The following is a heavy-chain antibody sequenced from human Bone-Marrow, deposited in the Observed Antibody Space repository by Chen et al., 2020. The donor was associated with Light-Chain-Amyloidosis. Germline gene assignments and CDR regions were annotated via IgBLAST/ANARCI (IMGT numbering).Heavy chain of an antibody. V-gene: IGHV5-51*01. CDR1: GHTLPNYW. D-gene: IGHD5-12*01. CDR2: IYPDDSDA. J-gene: IGHJ4*02. Sequence: EVQLKQPGPEVKKPGESLKISCKGSGHTLPNYWIGWVRQMPGKGLEWMGVIYPDDSDARYSPSFEGQVTISADKSITTAYLQWRSLKASDTAMYYCARRRDGYNFDYWGQGTLVTVSS. CDR3: ARRRDGYNFDY.